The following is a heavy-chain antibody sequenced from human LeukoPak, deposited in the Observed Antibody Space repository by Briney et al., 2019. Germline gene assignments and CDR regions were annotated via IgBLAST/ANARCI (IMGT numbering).Heavy chain of an antibody. CDR3: AKARIPSGNGYYSD. J-gene: IGHJ4*02. CDR1: GFTFSSYA. V-gene: IGHV3-23*01. D-gene: IGHD3-22*01. Sequence: PGGSLRLFCAASGFTFSSYAMSWVRQAPGEGLEWVSDISGSGDKTYYADSVKGRFTISRDNSKNTLYLQMSSLRAEDTAVYYCAKARIPSGNGYYSDWGQGSLVTVSS. CDR2: ISGSGDKT.